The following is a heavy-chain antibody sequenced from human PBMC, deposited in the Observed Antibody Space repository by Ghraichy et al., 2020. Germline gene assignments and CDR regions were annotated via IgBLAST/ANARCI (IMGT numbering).Heavy chain of an antibody. J-gene: IGHJ3*01. Sequence: ASVKVSFRTSGYIFAGYYIHWVRQAPGQGLEWIGRLNPSSGGTNYAQKFQGRVTMTSDASRRTAFMHLYSLRSDDTAIYFCAREFRPSYCSADGCYPKDAFDFGGQGTLVPVSS. CDR3: AREFRPSYCSADGCYPKDAFDF. D-gene: IGHD2-15*01. CDR2: LNPSSGGT. V-gene: IGHV1-2*06. CDR1: GYIFAGYY.